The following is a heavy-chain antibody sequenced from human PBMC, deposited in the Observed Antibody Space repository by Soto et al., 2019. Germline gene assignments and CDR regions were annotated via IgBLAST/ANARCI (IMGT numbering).Heavy chain of an antibody. V-gene: IGHV3-74*01. CDR1: GFTFSSYL. CDR2: INSDGSST. Sequence: PWGSLRLSCAASGFTFSSYLMHWVRQAPGKGLVWVSRINSDGSSTSYADSVKGRFTISRDNAKNTLYLQMNSLRAEDTAVYYCAREGITMIVGSYYYYYYGMDVWGQGTTVTVS. D-gene: IGHD3-22*01. J-gene: IGHJ6*02. CDR3: AREGITMIVGSYYYYYYGMDV.